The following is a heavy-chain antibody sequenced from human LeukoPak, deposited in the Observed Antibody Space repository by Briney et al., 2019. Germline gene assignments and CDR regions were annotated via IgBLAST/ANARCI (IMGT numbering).Heavy chain of an antibody. CDR2: VSYSGST. CDR1: GGSIRSYY. V-gene: IGHV4-59*01. D-gene: IGHD5-18*01. CDR3: ARENDRYGRIDY. J-gene: IGHJ4*02. Sequence: SETLSLTCTVSGGSIRSYYWSWVRQPPGKGLEWIDYVSYSGSTDYNPSLKSRVIISIDTSKNQFSLRLSSVTAADTAVYYCARENDRYGRIDYWGQGTQVTVTS.